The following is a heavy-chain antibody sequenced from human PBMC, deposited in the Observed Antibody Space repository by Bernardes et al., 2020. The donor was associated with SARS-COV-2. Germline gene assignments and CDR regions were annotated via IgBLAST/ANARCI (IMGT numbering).Heavy chain of an antibody. CDR2: ISYRGDT. D-gene: IGHD1-26*01. V-gene: IGHV4-59*01. J-gene: IGHJ2*01. Sequence: SESLSLTCTVSGGSISGYYLSWIRQSPGKGLEWIGYISYRGDTNYNPSLKSRVTISVDTSMNQSSLKLSSVTAADTAVYYCARGFGQVGVWYFDLWGRGTLVTVSS. CDR3: ARGFGQVGVWYFDL. CDR1: GGSISGYY.